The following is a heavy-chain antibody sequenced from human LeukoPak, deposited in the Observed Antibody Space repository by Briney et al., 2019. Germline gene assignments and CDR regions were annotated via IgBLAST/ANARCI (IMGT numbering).Heavy chain of an antibody. J-gene: IGHJ4*02. D-gene: IGHD1-26*01. Sequence: AGGSLRLSCAASGFTFSSYAMNWVRQAPGKGLEWVSAISGSGGTTYYADSVKGRFTISRDNSKNTVYLQMNTLRAEDTAEYYCAKLPTGSYPYYFDFWGQGTLVTVSS. CDR1: GFTFSSYA. CDR3: AKLPTGSYPYYFDF. CDR2: ISGSGGTT. V-gene: IGHV3-23*01.